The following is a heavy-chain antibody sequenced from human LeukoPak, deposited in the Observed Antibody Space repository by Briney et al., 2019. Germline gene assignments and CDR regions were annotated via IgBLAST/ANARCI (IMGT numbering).Heavy chain of an antibody. CDR3: TGRGRNHWGDGNDY. Sequence: SETLSLTCTVSGGSISSYYWRWVRQPPGKGLEWIGYINDSGSTNSNPSLKSRVTMSVDTSKNQFSLKLSSVTAADTAVYYCTGRGRNHWGDGNDYWGQRTLVTVSS. CDR2: INDSGST. CDR1: GGSISSYY. D-gene: IGHD1-14*01. J-gene: IGHJ4*02. V-gene: IGHV4-59*08.